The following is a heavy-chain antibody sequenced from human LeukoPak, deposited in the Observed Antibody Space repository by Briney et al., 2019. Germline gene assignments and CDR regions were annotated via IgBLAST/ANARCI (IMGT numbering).Heavy chain of an antibody. D-gene: IGHD3-22*01. Sequence: PGGSLRLSCAASGFTFSNYWMSWVRQAPGKGLEWVANIKEDGSEKYYVDSVKGRFTISRDNAKNSLYLQMNSLRAEDTALYYCAREVSEGFDFWGQGTLVTVSS. CDR3: AREVSEGFDF. CDR2: IKEDGSEK. J-gene: IGHJ4*02. V-gene: IGHV3-7*01. CDR1: GFTFSNYW.